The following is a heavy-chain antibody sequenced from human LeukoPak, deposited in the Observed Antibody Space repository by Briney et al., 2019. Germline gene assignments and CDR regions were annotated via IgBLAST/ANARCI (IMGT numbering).Heavy chain of an antibody. J-gene: IGHJ4*02. Sequence: GESLKISRKGSGYSFTSYWIGWVRQMPGKGLEWMGIIYPGDSDTRYSPSFQGQVTISADKSISTAYLQWSSLKASDTAMYYCARPLEYSSGWYGFYFDYWGQGTLVTVSS. V-gene: IGHV5-51*01. CDR1: GYSFTSYW. CDR2: IYPGDSDT. CDR3: ARPLEYSSGWYGFYFDY. D-gene: IGHD6-19*01.